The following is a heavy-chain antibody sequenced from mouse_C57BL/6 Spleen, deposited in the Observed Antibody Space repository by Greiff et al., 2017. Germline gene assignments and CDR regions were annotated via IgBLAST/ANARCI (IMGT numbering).Heavy chain of an antibody. CDR3: ARQGDY. J-gene: IGHJ2*01. Sequence: EVQRVASGGGLVKPGGSLKLSCAASGFNFSDYGMHWVRPAPEKGLAWVAYISSGSSTIYYADPVKGRFTISRDNAKNTLCLQMTSLRSEDTAMYYCARQGDYWGQGTTLTVSS. V-gene: IGHV5-17*01. CDR1: GFNFSDYG. CDR2: ISSGSSTI.